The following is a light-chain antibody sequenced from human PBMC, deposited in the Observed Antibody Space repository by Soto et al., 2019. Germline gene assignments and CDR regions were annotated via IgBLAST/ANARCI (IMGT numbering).Light chain of an antibody. CDR1: SSNIGAGYD. CDR3: QSYGSILSAL. J-gene: IGLJ3*02. V-gene: IGLV1-40*01. Sequence: QSVLTQPPSVSGAPGQRVTISCTGSSSNIGAGYDVHWYQQLPGTAPKLLIYGNSNRPSGVPDRFSGSKSGTSASLAITGLQAEDAADYYCQSYGSILSALFGGGTKLTVL. CDR2: GNS.